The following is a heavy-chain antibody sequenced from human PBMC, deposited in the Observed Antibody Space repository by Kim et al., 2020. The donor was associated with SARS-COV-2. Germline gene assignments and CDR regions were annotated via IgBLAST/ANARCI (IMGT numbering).Heavy chain of an antibody. CDR3: AKDPHPYGSGSFYFDY. CDR1: GFTFSSYS. V-gene: IGHV3-23*01. D-gene: IGHD3-10*01. CDR2: ISGSDGST. Sequence: GGSLRLSCAASGFTFSSYSMSWVRQAPGKGLVWVSAISGSDGSTYYADSVKGRFTISRDNSKNTLYLQMNSLRAEDTAVYYCAKDPHPYGSGSFYFDYWGQATMATVS. J-gene: IGHJ4*02.